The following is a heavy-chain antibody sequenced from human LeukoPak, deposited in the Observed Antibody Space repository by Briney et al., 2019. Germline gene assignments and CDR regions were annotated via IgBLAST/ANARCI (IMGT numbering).Heavy chain of an antibody. J-gene: IGHJ4*02. D-gene: IGHD6-19*01. Sequence: GESLQISCQGSGYPFASYWIGWVRQLPGKGLEWMGIIYPGDSETRYSPSFQGQVTISVDKSISTAYLQWRNLEASDTAMYYCARQSSGCFDHWGQGTLVTVS. CDR3: ARQSSGCFDH. CDR2: IYPGDSET. V-gene: IGHV5-51*01. CDR1: GYPFASYW.